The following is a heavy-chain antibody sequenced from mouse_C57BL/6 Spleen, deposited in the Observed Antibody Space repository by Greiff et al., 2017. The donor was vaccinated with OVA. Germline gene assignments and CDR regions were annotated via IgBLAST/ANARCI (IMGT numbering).Heavy chain of an antibody. CDR2: IYPGSGNT. J-gene: IGHJ1*03. D-gene: IGHD1-1*01. V-gene: IGHV1-84*01. Sequence: QLQQSGPELVKPGASVKISCKASGYTFTDYYINWVKQRPGQGLEWIGWIYPGSGNTKYNEKFKGKATLTVDTSSSTAYMQLSSLTSEDSAVYFCARGIYYYGSSWGYFDVWGTGTTVTVSS. CDR3: ARGIYYYGSSWGYFDV. CDR1: GYTFTDYY.